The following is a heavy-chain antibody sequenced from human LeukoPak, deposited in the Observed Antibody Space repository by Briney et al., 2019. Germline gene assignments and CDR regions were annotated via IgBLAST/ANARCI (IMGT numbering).Heavy chain of an antibody. J-gene: IGHJ4*02. V-gene: IGHV4-59*02. Sequence: SETLSLTWTVSSGSVSGHYWSWIRQPPGKGLEWIGYIHYSGSTNSNPSLKSRVTISIDTSKNQFSLELGSVTAADTAVFYCARTAMASIADYFDYWGQGLMVTVSS. CDR1: SGSVSGHY. CDR2: IHYSGST. D-gene: IGHD5-24*01. CDR3: ARTAMASIADYFDY.